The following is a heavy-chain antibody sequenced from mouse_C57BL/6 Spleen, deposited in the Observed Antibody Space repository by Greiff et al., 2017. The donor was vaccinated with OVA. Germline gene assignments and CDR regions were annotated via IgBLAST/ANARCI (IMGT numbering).Heavy chain of an antibody. V-gene: IGHV1-80*01. CDR3: ARMGFITTVVDWYFEV. Sequence: VQLQESGAELVKPGASVKISCKASGYAFSSYCMNWVKQRPGKGLEWIGQIYPGEGDTNYNGKFKGKATLTADKSSSTAYMQRSSLTSEDSAVYFCARMGFITTVVDWYFEVWGTGTTVTVSS. CDR1: GYAFSSYC. J-gene: IGHJ1*03. D-gene: IGHD1-1*01. CDR2: IYPGEGDT.